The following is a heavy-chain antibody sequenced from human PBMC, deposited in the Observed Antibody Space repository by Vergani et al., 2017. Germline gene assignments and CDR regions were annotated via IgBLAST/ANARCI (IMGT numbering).Heavy chain of an antibody. V-gene: IGHV4-30-4*01. CDR3: ARDRIAVAGSYYGMDV. Sequence: QVQLQESGPGLVKPSQTLSLTCTVSGGSISSGDYYWSWIRQPPGKGLEWIGYIYYSGSTYYNPSLKSRVTISVDTSKNQFSLKLSSVTAADTAVYYCARDRIAVAGSYYGMDVWGQGTTVTVSS. CDR1: GGSISSGDYY. J-gene: IGHJ6*02. D-gene: IGHD6-19*01. CDR2: IYYSGST.